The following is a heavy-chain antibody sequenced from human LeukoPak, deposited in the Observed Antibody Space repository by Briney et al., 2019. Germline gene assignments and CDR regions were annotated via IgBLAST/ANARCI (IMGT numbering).Heavy chain of an antibody. CDR1: AGSISSSSYY. D-gene: IGHD3-22*01. J-gene: IGHJ5*02. Sequence: KTSETLSFTCTGSAGSISSSSYYWGWIRRPPGKGLEWIGSIYYSGSTYDNPSLKSRVTMSVDTSKNQFSLKLSSVTAADTAVYYCARLFYDSSGYYWFDPWGQGTLVTVSS. CDR3: ARLFYDSSGYYWFDP. V-gene: IGHV4-39*01. CDR2: IYYSGST.